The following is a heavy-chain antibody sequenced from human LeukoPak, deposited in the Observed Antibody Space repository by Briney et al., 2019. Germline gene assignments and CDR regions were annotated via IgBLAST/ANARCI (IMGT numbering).Heavy chain of an antibody. CDR1: GGSISSHY. Sequence: SETLSLTCTVSGGSISSHYWSWIRQPPGKGLEWIGYIYYSGSTNYNPSLKSRVTISVDTSKNQFSLKLSSVTAADTAVYYCARGYDSFDYWGQGTLATVSS. CDR3: ARGYDSFDY. V-gene: IGHV4-59*11. J-gene: IGHJ4*02. D-gene: IGHD1-1*01. CDR2: IYYSGST.